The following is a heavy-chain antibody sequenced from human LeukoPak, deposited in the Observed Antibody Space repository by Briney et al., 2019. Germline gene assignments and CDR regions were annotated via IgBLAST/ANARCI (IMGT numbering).Heavy chain of an antibody. J-gene: IGHJ4*02. CDR2: INHSGSN. CDR3: ARSPRYGYYDY. CDR1: GGSFSGYY. D-gene: IGHD4-17*01. Sequence: SETLSLPCAVYGGSFSGYYWSWIRQPPGKGLEWIGEINHSGSNNYNPSLKSRVTISVDTSKHQFSLKLSSVTAADTAVYYCARSPRYGYYDYWGQGTLVTVSS. V-gene: IGHV4-34*01.